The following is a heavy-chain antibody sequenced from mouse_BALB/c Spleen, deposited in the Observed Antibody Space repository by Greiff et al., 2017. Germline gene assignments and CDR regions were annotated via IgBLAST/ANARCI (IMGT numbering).Heavy chain of an antibody. CDR3: ARAGRGWFAY. J-gene: IGHJ3*01. D-gene: IGHD3-3*01. CDR1: GYAFSSYW. Sequence: QVQLQQSGAELVRPGSSVKISCKASGYAFSSYWMNWVKQRPGQGLEWIGQIYPGDGDTNYNGKFKGKATLTADKSSSTAYMQLSSLTSEDSAVYFCARAGRGWFAYWGQGTLVTVSA. V-gene: IGHV1-80*01. CDR2: IYPGDGDT.